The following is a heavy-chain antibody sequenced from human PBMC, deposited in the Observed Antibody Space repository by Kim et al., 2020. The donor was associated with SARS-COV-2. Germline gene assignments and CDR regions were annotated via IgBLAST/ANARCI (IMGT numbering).Heavy chain of an antibody. CDR3: ARTTAMVRGFDY. J-gene: IGHJ4*02. D-gene: IGHD5-18*01. CDR2: IYYSGST. V-gene: IGHV4-59*01. Sequence: SETLSLTCTVSGGSISSYYWSWIRQPPGKGLEWIGYIYYSGSTNYNPSLKSRVTISVDTSKNQFSLKLSSVTAADTAVYYCARTTAMVRGFDYWGQGTLV. CDR1: GGSISSYY.